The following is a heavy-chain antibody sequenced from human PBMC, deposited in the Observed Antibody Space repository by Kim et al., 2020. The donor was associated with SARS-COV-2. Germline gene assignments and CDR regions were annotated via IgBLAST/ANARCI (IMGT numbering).Heavy chain of an antibody. CDR2: VSFAGRNR. CDR3: TRDDAGRQLFAGEWFDP. J-gene: IGHJ5*02. CDR1: LFTFNNYG. D-gene: IGHD3-10*01. V-gene: IGHV3-30*03. Sequence: GGSLRLSCAYSLFTFNNYGMFWVRQAPGEGLECVAVVSFAGRNRYYGSSEEGRFAISRDNFKSTLYVELNSLRTKDTAMYDCTRDDAGRQLFAGEWFDP.